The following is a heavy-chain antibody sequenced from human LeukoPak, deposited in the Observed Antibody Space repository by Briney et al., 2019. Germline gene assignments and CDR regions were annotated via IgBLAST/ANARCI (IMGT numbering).Heavy chain of an antibody. D-gene: IGHD1-26*01. V-gene: IGHV3-20*04. CDR1: GFTFSSYA. CDR2: ISWNSGSI. Sequence: GGSLRLSCAASGFTFSSYAMSWVRQAPGKGLEWVSGISWNSGSIGYADSVKGRFTISRDNAKNSLYLQMNSLRSDDTAVYYCARGLGIGSHLYYMDVWGKGTTVTVSS. CDR3: ARGLGIGSHLYYMDV. J-gene: IGHJ6*03.